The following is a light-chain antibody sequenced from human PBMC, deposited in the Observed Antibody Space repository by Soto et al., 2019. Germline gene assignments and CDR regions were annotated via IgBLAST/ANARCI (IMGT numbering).Light chain of an antibody. J-gene: IGLJ1*01. CDR1: SSDVGGFNS. CDR3: CSYAGSYSYA. V-gene: IGLV2-11*01. CDR2: DVN. Sequence: QSVLTQPASVSGSPGQSITISCTGTSSDVGGFNSVSWYQQHPGKAPKLMIYDVNKRPSGVPDRFSGSKSGSTASLTISGLQAEDEADYYCCSYAGSYSYAFATGTKV.